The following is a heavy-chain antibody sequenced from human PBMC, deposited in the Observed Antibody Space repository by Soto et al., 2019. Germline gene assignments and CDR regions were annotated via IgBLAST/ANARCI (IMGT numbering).Heavy chain of an antibody. J-gene: IGHJ5*02. CDR2: IYYSGST. V-gene: IGHV4-59*01. CDR1: GGSISSYY. Sequence: KNSETLSLTCTVSGGSISSYYWSWIRQPPGKGLEWIGYIYYSGSTNYNPSLKSRVTISVDTSKNQFSLKLSSVTAADTAVYYCARGRVVVTAIWRDNWFDPWGQGTLVTVSS. CDR3: ARGRVVVTAIWRDNWFDP. D-gene: IGHD2-21*02.